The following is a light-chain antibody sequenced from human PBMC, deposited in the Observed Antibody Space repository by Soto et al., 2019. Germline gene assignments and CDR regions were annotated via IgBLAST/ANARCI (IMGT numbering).Light chain of an antibody. J-gene: IGLJ1*01. CDR2: EVS. CDR1: SSDFGNYKF. V-gene: IGLV2-23*02. CDR3: CSYAGSSPSYV. Sequence: QSVLTQPASVSGSPGQSITISCTGTSSDFGNYKFVSWYQQHPDKAPKVMIYEVSQRPSGVSDRFSGSESGNTASLTISGLQAEDEADYYCCSYAGSSPSYVFGTGTKVTVL.